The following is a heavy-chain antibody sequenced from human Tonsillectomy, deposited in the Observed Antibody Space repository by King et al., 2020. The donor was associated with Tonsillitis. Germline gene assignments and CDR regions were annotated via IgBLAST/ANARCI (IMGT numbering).Heavy chain of an antibody. J-gene: IGHJ2*01. V-gene: IGHV4-61*02. CDR2: VYTTGIT. CDR1: GGSISSGSYY. CDR3: ARASGGCSGGSCYSGWYFDL. D-gene: IGHD2-15*01. Sequence: QLQESGPGLVKPSQTLSLTCNVSGGSISSGSYYWSWIRQPAVKGLEWIGRVYTTGITNYNPSLESRVTISVDRSKNQFSLDLSSVTAADTAVYYCARASGGCSGGSCYSGWYFDLWGQGTLVTVSS.